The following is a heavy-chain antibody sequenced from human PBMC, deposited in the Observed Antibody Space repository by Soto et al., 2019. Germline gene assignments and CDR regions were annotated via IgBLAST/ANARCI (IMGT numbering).Heavy chain of an antibody. CDR2: ISSSSSYI. V-gene: IGHV3-21*01. CDR1: GFTFSSYS. J-gene: IGHJ4*02. CDR3: ARGKAVAGTGSFDS. Sequence: EVQLVESGGGLVKPGGSLRLSCAASGFTFSSYSMNWVRQAPGKGLEWVSSISSSSSYIYYADSVKGRFTISRDNAKNSLYLQMNSLRAEDTAVYYCARGKAVAGTGSFDSWGQGTLVTVSS. D-gene: IGHD6-19*01.